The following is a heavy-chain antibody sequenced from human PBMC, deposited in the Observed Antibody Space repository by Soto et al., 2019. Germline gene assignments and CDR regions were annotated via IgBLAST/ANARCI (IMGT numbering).Heavy chain of an antibody. CDR3: ARDYSYSWQPFFDS. D-gene: IGHD4-4*01. J-gene: IGHJ4*02. CDR1: GFTFSSYG. Sequence: GGSLRLSCAASGFTFSSYGMHWVRQAPGKGLEWVAVLSYDGNNKYYADSVKGRFTISRDNSKNTLYLQMNSLRGEDTAVYYCARDYSYSWQPFFDSWGQGTLVTVSS. V-gene: IGHV3-30*03. CDR2: LSYDGNNK.